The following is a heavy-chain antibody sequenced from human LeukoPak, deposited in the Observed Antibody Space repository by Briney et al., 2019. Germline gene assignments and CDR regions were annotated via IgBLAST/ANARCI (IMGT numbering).Heavy chain of an antibody. J-gene: IGHJ4*02. D-gene: IGHD3-22*01. V-gene: IGHV3-48*03. Sequence: GGSLRLSCAASGFTFSSYEMTWVRQAPGKGLEWVSYISSSGSTIYYADSVKGRFTISRDNAKNSLYLQMNSLRAEDTAVYYCARASRYDSSGYYPYYFDYWGQGTLVTVSS. CDR3: ARASRYDSSGYYPYYFDY. CDR1: GFTFSSYE. CDR2: ISSSGSTI.